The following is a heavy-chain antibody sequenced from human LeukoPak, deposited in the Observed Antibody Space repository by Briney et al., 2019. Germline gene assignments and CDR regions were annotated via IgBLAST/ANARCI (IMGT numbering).Heavy chain of an antibody. CDR1: GGTFSSYA. CDR2: IIPMFGTA. CDR3: ARLVGLLGDAFDI. V-gene: IGHV1-69*01. Sequence: SVKVSCKASGGTFSSYAISWVRQAPGQGLEWMGGIIPMFGTANYAQKFQGRVTITADESTSTAYMELSSLRSEDTAVYYCARLVGLLGDAFDIWGQGTMVTVSS. J-gene: IGHJ3*02. D-gene: IGHD1-26*01.